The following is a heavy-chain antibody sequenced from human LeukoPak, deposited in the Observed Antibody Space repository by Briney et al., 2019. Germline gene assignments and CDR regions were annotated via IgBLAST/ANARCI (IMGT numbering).Heavy chain of an antibody. CDR3: ARIPLGYSGAYYFDY. CDR2: ISSSGSV. D-gene: IGHD5-12*01. V-gene: IGHV4-4*09. CDR1: RGSISGSIRSHY. J-gene: IGHJ4*02. Sequence: SETLSLTCTVSRGSISGSIRSHYWSWLRQPPGKGLEWIGYISSSGSVNDNPSLRSRVTISVDTSRNQFFLNLSSVSAADTAVYYCARIPLGYSGAYYFDYWGQGTLVTVSP.